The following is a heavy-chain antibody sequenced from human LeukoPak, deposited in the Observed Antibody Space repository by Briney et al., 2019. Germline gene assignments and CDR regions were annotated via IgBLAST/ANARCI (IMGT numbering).Heavy chain of an antibody. J-gene: IGHJ4*02. V-gene: IGHV1-69*13. D-gene: IGHD5-12*01. CDR1: GGTFSSYA. Sequence: GASVKVSCKASGGTFSSYAISWVRQAPGQGLEWMGGIIPIFGTANYAQKFQGRVTITADESTSTAYMELSSLRSEDTAVYYCASLYSGYEPRRVRATTIDYWGQGTLVTVSS. CDR2: IIPIFGTA. CDR3: ASLYSGYEPRRVRATTIDY.